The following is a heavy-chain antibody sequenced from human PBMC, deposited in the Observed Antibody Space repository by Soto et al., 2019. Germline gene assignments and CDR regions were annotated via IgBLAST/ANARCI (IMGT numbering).Heavy chain of an antibody. J-gene: IGHJ1*01. CDR3: ARLPNKSPQN. CDR1: GFTSSSYW. V-gene: IGHV3-74*01. Sequence: EVQLVESGGGLVQPGGSLRLSCVASGFTSSSYWMHWVRQAPGKGLVWVSSISNDGSSTSYADPVKGRFTISRDNAKNTLYLQMNSLRAEDTAVYYCARLPNKSPQNWGQGTLVIVSP. CDR2: ISNDGSST.